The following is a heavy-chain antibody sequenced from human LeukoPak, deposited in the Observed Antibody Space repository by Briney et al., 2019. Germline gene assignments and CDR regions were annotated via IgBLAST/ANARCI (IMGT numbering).Heavy chain of an antibody. CDR3: AREGPSTYYFDY. Sequence: GASVKVSCKASGYTFTTYGISWVRQAPGQGLEWMGWISTYNGETNYAENFQGRVTMTTDTSSSTVYMELSSLRSEDTAVYYCAREGPSTYYFDYWGQGTLVTVSS. D-gene: IGHD2-2*01. J-gene: IGHJ4*02. V-gene: IGHV1-18*01. CDR1: GYTFTTYG. CDR2: ISTYNGET.